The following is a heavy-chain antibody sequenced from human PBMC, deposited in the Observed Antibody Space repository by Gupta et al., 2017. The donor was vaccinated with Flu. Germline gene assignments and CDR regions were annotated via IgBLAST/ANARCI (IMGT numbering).Heavy chain of an antibody. CDR3: GRIDSIAAAFHQLYYFDY. V-gene: IGHV4-39*01. CDR2: IYYSGST. D-gene: IGHD6-13*01. J-gene: IGHJ4*02. Sequence: QLQLQESGPGLVKPSETLSLTCTVSGGSISSSSYYWGWIRQPPGKGLEWIGSIYYSGSTYYNPSLKSRVTISVDTSKNQFSLKLSSVTAADTAVYYCGRIDSIAAAFHQLYYFDYWGQGTLVTVSS. CDR1: GGSISSSSYY.